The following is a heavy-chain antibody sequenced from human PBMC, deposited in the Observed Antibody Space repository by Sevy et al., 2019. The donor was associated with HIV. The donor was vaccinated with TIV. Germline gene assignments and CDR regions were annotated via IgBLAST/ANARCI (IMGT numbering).Heavy chain of an antibody. J-gene: IGHJ5*02. Sequence: ASVKVSCKASGYTFTSYGISWVRQAPGQGLEWMGWISAYNDNTNYAQKLQGRVTMTTDTSTSTAYMELRSLRSDDTAVYYCARVPGSVAGTGGRFDPWGQGTLVTVSS. CDR3: ARVPGSVAGTGGRFDP. D-gene: IGHD6-19*01. CDR1: GYTFTSYG. CDR2: ISAYNDNT. V-gene: IGHV1-18*01.